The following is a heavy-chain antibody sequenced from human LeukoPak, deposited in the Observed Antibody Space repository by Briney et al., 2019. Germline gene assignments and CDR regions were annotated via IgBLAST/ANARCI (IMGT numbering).Heavy chain of an antibody. V-gene: IGHV3-23*01. CDR1: GFTFGTYA. D-gene: IGHD6-19*01. CDR2: IGGSGVT. CDR3: AKLDLGSSGPFDY. J-gene: IGHJ4*02. Sequence: QPGGSLRLSCAASGFTFGTYAMNWVRQAPGKGLEWVSGIGGSGVTYYADSVKGRFTMSRDNSKNTLYLQMNSLRAEDTAVYYCAKLDLGSSGPFDYWGQGTLVTVSS.